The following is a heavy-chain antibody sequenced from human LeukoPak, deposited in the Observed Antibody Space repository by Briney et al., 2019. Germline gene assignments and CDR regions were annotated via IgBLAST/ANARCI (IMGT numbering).Heavy chain of an antibody. Sequence: SETLSLTCTVSGGSISSHYWSWIRQPPGKGLEWIGYIYYSGSTNYKPSLKSRVTISVDTSKNQFSLKLSSVTAADTAVYYCARALYCSSTSCQGGYYYYYMDVWGKGTTVTVSS. D-gene: IGHD2-2*01. V-gene: IGHV4-59*11. CDR1: GGSISSHY. CDR2: IYYSGST. CDR3: ARALYCSSTSCQGGYYYYYMDV. J-gene: IGHJ6*03.